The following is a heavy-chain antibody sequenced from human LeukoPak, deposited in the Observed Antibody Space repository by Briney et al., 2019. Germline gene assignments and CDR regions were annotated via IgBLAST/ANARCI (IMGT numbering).Heavy chain of an antibody. CDR2: IFYSGRT. V-gene: IGHV4-59*01. D-gene: IGHD5-18*01. J-gene: IGHJ4*02. CDR3: ARGQKYTYGYTVTELGSRYFDY. Sequence: SETLSLTCAVFGGSFSGYYWSWIRQPPGKGLEYIGYIFYSGRTNYNPSLKSRVTISVDTSKNWFSLRLTSVTAADTAVYYCARGQKYTYGYTVTELGSRYFDYWGQGTLVTVSS. CDR1: GGSFSGYY.